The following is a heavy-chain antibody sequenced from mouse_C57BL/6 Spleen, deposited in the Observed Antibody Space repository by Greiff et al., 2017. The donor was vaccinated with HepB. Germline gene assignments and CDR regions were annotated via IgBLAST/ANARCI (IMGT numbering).Heavy chain of an antibody. CDR1: GYTFTDYN. J-gene: IGHJ3*01. CDR3: AREDYYGSSYVPFFAY. D-gene: IGHD1-1*01. CDR2: INPNNGGT. V-gene: IGHV1-18*01. Sequence: VQLQQSGPELVKPGASVKIPCKASGYTFTDYNMDWVKQSHGKSLEWIGDINPNNGGTIYNQKFKGKATLTVDKSSSTAYMELRSLTSEDTAVYYCAREDYYGSSYVPFFAYWGQGTLVTVSA.